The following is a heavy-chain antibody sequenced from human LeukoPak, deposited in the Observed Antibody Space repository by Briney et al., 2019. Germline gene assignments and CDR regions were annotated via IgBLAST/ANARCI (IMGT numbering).Heavy chain of an antibody. CDR3: ARVSPPYCSGGSCYYGY. V-gene: IGHV1-2*02. CDR2: INPNSGGT. CDR1: GYTFTGYY. J-gene: IGHJ4*02. Sequence: ASVTVSCKASGYTFTGYYMHWVRQAPGQGLEWMGWINPNSGGTNYAQKFQGRVTMTRDTSISTAYMELSRLRSDDTAVYYCARVSPPYCSGGSCYYGYWGQGTLVTVSS. D-gene: IGHD2-15*01.